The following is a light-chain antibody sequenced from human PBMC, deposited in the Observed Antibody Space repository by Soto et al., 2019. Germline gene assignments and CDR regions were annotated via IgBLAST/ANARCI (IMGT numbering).Light chain of an antibody. CDR2: EAS. CDR3: QHYDTYSPMWT. J-gene: IGKJ1*01. V-gene: IGKV1-5*03. CDR1: QSINW. Sequence: DIQRARCPSTLSASVGDRITITCRATQSINWLAWYQQKPGKAPKLLIFEASRLESGVPSRFSGSGSGTEFTLTISSLQPDDFGTYYCQHYDTYSPMWTFGQGTKVDIK.